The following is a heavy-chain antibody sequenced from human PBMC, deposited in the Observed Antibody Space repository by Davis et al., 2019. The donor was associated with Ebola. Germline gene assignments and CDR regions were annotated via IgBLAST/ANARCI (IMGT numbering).Heavy chain of an antibody. V-gene: IGHV1-8*01. CDR2: MNPNSGNT. Sequence: AASVKVSCKASGYTFTSYDINWVLXXTAQAXVCWXLMNPNSGNTGYAQKFQGRVTMTRNTSISTAYMELSSLRSEDTAVYYCARAPKWLRRVYYFDYWGQGTLVTVSS. CDR1: GYTFTSYD. J-gene: IGHJ4*02. D-gene: IGHD5-12*01. CDR3: ARAPKWLRRVYYFDY.